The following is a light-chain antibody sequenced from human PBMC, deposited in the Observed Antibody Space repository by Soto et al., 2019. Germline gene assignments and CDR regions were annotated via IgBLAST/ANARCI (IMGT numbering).Light chain of an antibody. CDR1: QALVYSEGNTD. Sequence: VRTLSPPSLLLPHEPPSPTPGGPSQALVYSEGNTDLEWFQQRPGRSPRRLIYKVSNRDSGVPARFSGSGSGTDFALKISRVEAEDVGVYYCMQGTHWPITFGQGTRLEIK. J-gene: IGKJ5*01. CDR2: KVS. V-gene: IGKV2-30*01. CDR3: MQGTHWPIT.